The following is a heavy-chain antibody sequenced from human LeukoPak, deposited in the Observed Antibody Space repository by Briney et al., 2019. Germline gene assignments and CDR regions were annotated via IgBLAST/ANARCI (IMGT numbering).Heavy chain of an antibody. J-gene: IGHJ5*02. CDR3: AREDPGTYYYNSSGYFPYNWFDP. Sequence: SETLSLTCAVYGGSFSGYYWSWIRQPPGKGLEWIGEINHSGSTNYNPSLKSRVTISVDTSKNQFSLKLSSVTAADTAVYYCAREDPGTYYYNSSGYFPYNWFDPWGQGTLVTVSS. V-gene: IGHV4-34*01. D-gene: IGHD3-22*01. CDR1: GGSFSGYY. CDR2: INHSGST.